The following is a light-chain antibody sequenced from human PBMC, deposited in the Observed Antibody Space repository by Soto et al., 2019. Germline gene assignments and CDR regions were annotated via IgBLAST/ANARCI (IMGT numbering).Light chain of an antibody. J-gene: IGKJ1*01. CDR1: QSISSW. Sequence: DIQMTQSPSTLSASVGDRFTITCRASQSISSWLAWYQQKPGKAPKLLIYKASGLESGVPSRFSGGGSGTEFTLTISSLQPDDFATYYCQQYNSYSPTFGQGTKVDIK. CDR3: QQYNSYSPT. CDR2: KAS. V-gene: IGKV1-5*03.